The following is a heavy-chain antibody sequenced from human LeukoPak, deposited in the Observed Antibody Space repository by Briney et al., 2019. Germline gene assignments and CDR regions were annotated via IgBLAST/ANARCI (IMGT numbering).Heavy chain of an antibody. Sequence: PSETLSLTCTVSGGSISSYYWSWIRQPPGKGLEWIGYIYYSGSTNYNPSLKSRVTISVDTSKNQFSLKLSSVTAADTAVYYCVRGPRRDDPIFGVVYYFDLWGRGALVTVSS. CDR2: IYYSGST. CDR3: VRGPRRDDPIFGVVYYFDL. J-gene: IGHJ2*01. V-gene: IGHV4-59*08. D-gene: IGHD3-3*01. CDR1: GGSISSYY.